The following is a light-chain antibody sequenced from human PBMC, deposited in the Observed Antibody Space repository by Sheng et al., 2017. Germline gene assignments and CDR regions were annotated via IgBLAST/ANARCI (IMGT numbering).Light chain of an antibody. Sequence: EIVLTQSPGTLSLSPGERATLSCWASQSVGAYLAWYQHKPGQAPRLLIFDASNRATGIPARFSGSGSGTEFTLTISSLQSEDSAVYYCQQYNNWRSFGQGTKVEIK. CDR3: QQYNNWRS. CDR1: QSVGAY. CDR2: DAS. V-gene: IGKV3-15*01. J-gene: IGKJ1*01.